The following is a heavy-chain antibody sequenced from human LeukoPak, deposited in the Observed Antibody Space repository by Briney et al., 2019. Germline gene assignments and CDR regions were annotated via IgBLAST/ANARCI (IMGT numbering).Heavy chain of an antibody. J-gene: IGHJ4*02. CDR2: ISGDGGST. D-gene: IGHD6-13*01. CDR1: GFSFDEYA. CDR3: TKDHPPKYSSSWYRFWYYFDY. Sequence: GGSLRLSCAAFGFSFDEYAMHWVRQAPGKGLEWVSLISGDGGSTHYADSVKGRFTISRDNSKNSLYLQMNSLRTEDTALYYCTKDHPPKYSSSWYRFWYYFDYWGQETLVTVSS. V-gene: IGHV3-43*02.